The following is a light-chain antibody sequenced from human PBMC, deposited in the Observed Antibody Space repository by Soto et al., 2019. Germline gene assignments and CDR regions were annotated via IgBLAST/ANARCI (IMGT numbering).Light chain of an antibody. CDR1: SSDVGGSNH. CDR3: NSQTRSGIRV. CDR2: EVN. V-gene: IGLV2-14*01. J-gene: IGLJ1*01. Sequence: QPVLTQPASVSGSPGQSITISCTGTSSDVGGSNHVSWYQHHPGKVPKVIIYEVNFRPSGVSNRFSGSKSGYTASLTISGLQAEDEADYYCNSQTRSGIRVFGTGTKLTVL.